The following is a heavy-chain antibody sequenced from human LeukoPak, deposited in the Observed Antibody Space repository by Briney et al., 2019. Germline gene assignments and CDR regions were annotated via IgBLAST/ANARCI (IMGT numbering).Heavy chain of an antibody. D-gene: IGHD5-12*01. CDR3: ARPHSGYDLLDAFDI. Sequence: PSETLSLTCTVSGGSISSGSYYWSWIRQPAGKGLEWIGRIYTSGSTNYNPSLKSRVTISVDTSKNQFSLKLSSVTAADTAVYYCARPHSGYDLLDAFDIWGQGTMVTVSS. V-gene: IGHV4-61*02. CDR1: GGSISSGSYY. CDR2: IYTSGST. J-gene: IGHJ3*02.